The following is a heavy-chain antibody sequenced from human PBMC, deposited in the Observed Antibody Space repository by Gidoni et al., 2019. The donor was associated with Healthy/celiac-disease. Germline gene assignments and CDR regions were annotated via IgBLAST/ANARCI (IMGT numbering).Heavy chain of an antibody. CDR2: IYYSGST. D-gene: IGHD6-13*01. Sequence: QVQLQESGPGLVKPSETLSLTCTVSGGSVRSGSYYWSWIRQPPGKGLEWIGYIYYSGSTNYTPSLKSRVTISVDTSKNQFSLKLRSVPAADTAVYYCARDSIHGYSSRGPDYWGQGTLVTVSS. V-gene: IGHV4-61*01. J-gene: IGHJ4*02. CDR3: ARDSIHGYSSRGPDY. CDR1: GGSVRSGSYY.